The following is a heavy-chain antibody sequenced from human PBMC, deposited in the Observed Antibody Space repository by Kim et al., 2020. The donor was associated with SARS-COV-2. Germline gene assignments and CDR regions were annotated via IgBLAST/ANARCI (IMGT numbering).Heavy chain of an antibody. D-gene: IGHD3-10*01. CDR2: IYYSGST. CDR3: ASRVRGASTKWYFDL. V-gene: IGHV4-59*01. J-gene: IGHJ2*01. CDR1: GGSISSYY. Sequence: SETLSLTSTVSGGSISSYYLSWIRQPPGKGLEWIGHIYYSGSTNYNPSLKSRVTISVDTSKNQFSLKLSSVTAADTAVYYCASRVRGASTKWYFDLWGRGTLVTVSS.